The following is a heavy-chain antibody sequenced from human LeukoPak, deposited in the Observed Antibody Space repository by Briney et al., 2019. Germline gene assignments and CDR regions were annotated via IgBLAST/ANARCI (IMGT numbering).Heavy chain of an antibody. V-gene: IGHV4-4*07. CDR2: IYTSGST. Sequence: SETLSLTCTVSGGSNSSYCWGWIRQPAGKGLEWIGRIYTSGSTNYNPSLKSRVTMSVDTSKNQFSLKLSSVTAADTAVYYCARGTRVHDYGDLYYYGMDVWGQGTTVTVSS. D-gene: IGHD4-17*01. CDR3: ARGTRVHDYGDLYYYGMDV. J-gene: IGHJ6*02. CDR1: GGSNSSYC.